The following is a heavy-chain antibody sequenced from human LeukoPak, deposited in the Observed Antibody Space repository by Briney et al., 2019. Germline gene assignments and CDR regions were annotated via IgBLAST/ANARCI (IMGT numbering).Heavy chain of an antibody. CDR3: ARDSDTAMVTVDY. J-gene: IGHJ4*02. D-gene: IGHD5-18*01. V-gene: IGHV3-11*04. CDR2: ISSSGSTI. CDR1: GFTFSDYY. Sequence: NPGGSLRLSCAASGFTFSDYYMSWIRQAPGKGLEWVSYISSSGSTIYYADSVKGRFTISRDNAKNSLYLQMSSLRAEDTAVYYCARDSDTAMVTVDYWGQGTLVTVSS.